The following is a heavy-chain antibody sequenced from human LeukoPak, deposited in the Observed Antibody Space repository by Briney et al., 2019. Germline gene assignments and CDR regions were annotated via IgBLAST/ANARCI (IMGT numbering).Heavy chain of an antibody. CDR2: IYSGDSDT. J-gene: IGHJ3*02. CDR3: ARAAGLARGTFDI. V-gene: IGHV5-51*01. D-gene: IGHD3-10*01. CDR1: GFTFTDYW. Sequence: GESLKISCQGFGFTFTDYWIGWVRQMPGKGLEWMGVIYSGDSDTRYSPSFQGQVTISVDDSSRTAYLQWSSLKASDTAMYYCARAAGLARGTFDIWGLGTMVTVSS.